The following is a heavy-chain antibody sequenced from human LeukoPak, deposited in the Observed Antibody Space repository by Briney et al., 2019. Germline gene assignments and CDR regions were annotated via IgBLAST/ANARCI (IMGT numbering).Heavy chain of an antibody. D-gene: IGHD2-2*01. V-gene: IGHV3-30-3*01. CDR1: GFTFSSYA. Sequence: GGSLRLSCAASGFTFSSYAMHWVRQAPGKGLEWVAVISYDGSNKYYADSVKGRFTISIDNSKNTLYLQMNSLRAEDTAVYYCASSFYCSSTSCPRGDYWGQGTLVTVSS. J-gene: IGHJ4*02. CDR2: ISYDGSNK. CDR3: ASSFYCSSTSCPRGDY.